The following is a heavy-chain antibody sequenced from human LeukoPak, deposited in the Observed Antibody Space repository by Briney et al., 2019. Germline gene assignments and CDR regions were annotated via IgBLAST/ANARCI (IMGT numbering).Heavy chain of an antibody. D-gene: IGHD5-18*01. V-gene: IGHV4-59*01. Sequence: SETLSLTCTVSGGSISSYYWSWIRQPPGKGLEWIRYIYYSGSTNYNPSLKSRVTISVDTSKNQFSLKLSSVTAADTAVYYCARGTAFYYYYGMDVWGQGTTVTVSS. CDR3: ARGTAFYYYYGMDV. CDR2: IYYSGST. J-gene: IGHJ6*02. CDR1: GGSISSYY.